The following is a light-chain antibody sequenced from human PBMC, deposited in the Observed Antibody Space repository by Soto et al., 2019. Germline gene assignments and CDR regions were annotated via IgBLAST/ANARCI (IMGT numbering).Light chain of an antibody. CDR3: QQRGDWPRT. J-gene: IGKJ2*01. CDR2: DAS. CDR1: QSVSRT. V-gene: IGKV3-11*01. Sequence: EIVLTQSPATLSLSPGYRATLSCRASQSVSRTLAWYQQRPGQAPRLLIYDASNRATGIPARFSGSGSGTDFTLTISSLEPEDFAVYYCQQRGDWPRTFGQGTKVEIK.